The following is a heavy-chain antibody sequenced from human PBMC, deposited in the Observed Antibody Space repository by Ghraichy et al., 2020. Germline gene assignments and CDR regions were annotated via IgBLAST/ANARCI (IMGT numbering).Heavy chain of an antibody. V-gene: IGHV1-24*01. Sequence: ASVKVSCKVSGYTLTELSMHWVRQPPGKGLEWMGSFDPEDGETIYAQQFQGRVTMTEDTSTDTAYMSLTNLRSEDTAVYYCATDAVGDSEYQLLFRFGMDVWGQRTTVTASS. CDR2: FDPEDGET. CDR1: GYTLTELS. D-gene: IGHD2-2*01. CDR3: ATDAVGDSEYQLLFRFGMDV. J-gene: IGHJ6*02.